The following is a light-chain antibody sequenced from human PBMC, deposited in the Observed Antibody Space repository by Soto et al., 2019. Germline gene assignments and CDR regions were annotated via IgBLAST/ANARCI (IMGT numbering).Light chain of an antibody. CDR3: SSYTSSSTLVV. V-gene: IGLV2-14*01. CDR2: DVS. Sequence: QSVLTQPASVSGSPGQSITISCTGTSSDVGGYNYVSWYQQHPGQAPKLMIYDVSNRPLGVSNRFSGSESGNTASLTISGLQAEDEADYYCSSYTSSSTLVVFGGGTKLTVL. CDR1: SSDVGGYNY. J-gene: IGLJ2*01.